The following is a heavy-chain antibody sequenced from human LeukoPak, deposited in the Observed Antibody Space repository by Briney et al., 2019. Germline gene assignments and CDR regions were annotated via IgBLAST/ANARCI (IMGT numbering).Heavy chain of an antibody. CDR2: IYYSGST. V-gene: IGHV4-59*01. J-gene: IGHJ3*02. CDR1: GGSISSYY. CDR3: ARDAEGAFDI. Sequence: SETLSLTCTVSGGSISSYYWSWIRQPPGKGLEWIGYIYYSGSTNYNPSLKSRVTISVDTSKNQFSLKLSSVTAADTAVCYCARDAEGAFDIWGQGTMVTVSS.